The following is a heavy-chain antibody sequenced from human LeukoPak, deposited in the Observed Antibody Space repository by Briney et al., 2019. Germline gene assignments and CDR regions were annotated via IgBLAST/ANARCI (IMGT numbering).Heavy chain of an antibody. Sequence: QPGGSLRLSCAASGFTFSSYAMNWVRQAPGKGLEWVSAVSGSGGSTYYADSVKGRFTISRDNSKNTLYLQMNSLKVEDTAIYSCAKDPQHPLDYWGRGTLVTVSP. V-gene: IGHV3-23*01. D-gene: IGHD2-2*01. CDR1: GFTFSSYA. CDR2: VSGSGGST. J-gene: IGHJ4*02. CDR3: AKDPQHPLDY.